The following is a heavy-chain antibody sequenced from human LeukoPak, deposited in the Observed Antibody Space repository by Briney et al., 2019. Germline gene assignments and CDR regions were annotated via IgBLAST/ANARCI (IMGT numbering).Heavy chain of an antibody. Sequence: GGSLRLSCAASGFTFSAYGMNWVRQAPGKGLEWVSYISSSSSTIYYADSVKGRFTISRDNSKNTLYLQMNSLRAEDTAVYYCAKDQGMNTAMLFYFDYWGQGTLVTVSS. J-gene: IGHJ4*02. CDR1: GFTFSAYG. CDR2: ISSSSSTI. V-gene: IGHV3-48*01. D-gene: IGHD5-18*01. CDR3: AKDQGMNTAMLFYFDY.